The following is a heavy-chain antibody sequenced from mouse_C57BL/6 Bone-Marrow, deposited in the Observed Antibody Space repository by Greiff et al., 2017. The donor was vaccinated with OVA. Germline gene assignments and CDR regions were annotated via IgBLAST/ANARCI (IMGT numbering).Heavy chain of an antibody. CDR2: ISNGGGST. Sequence: EVKLVESGGGLVQPGGSLKLSCAASGFTFSDYYMYWVRQTPEKRLEWVAYISNGGGSTFYPDTVKGRLTISRDNAKNTLYLQMSRLKSEDTAMYYCARWSPHWYFDVWGTGTTVTVAS. V-gene: IGHV5-12*01. J-gene: IGHJ1*03. CDR1: GFTFSDYY. CDR3: ARWSPHWYFDV.